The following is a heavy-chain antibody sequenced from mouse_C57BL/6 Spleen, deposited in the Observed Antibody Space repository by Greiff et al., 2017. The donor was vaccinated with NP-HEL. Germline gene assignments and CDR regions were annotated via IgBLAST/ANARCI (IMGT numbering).Heavy chain of an antibody. CDR3: ASRQLSYAMDY. J-gene: IGHJ4*01. CDR2: IYPGDGGT. D-gene: IGHD3-2*02. CDR1: GYAFSSSW. V-gene: IGHV1-82*01. Sequence: VQLQQSGPELVKPGASVKISCKASGYAFSSSWMNWVKQRPGKGLEWIGRIYPGDGGTNYNGKFKGKATLTADKSSSTAYMQLSSLTSEDSAVYFCASRQLSYAMDYWGQGTSVTVSS.